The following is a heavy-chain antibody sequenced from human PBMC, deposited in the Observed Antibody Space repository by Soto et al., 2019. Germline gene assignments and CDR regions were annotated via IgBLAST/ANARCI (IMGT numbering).Heavy chain of an antibody. CDR2: INHSGST. Sequence: SETLSLTGAVYGGSFSDYYWSWIRQPPGKGLEWIGEINHSGSTNYNASLKSRVTISVDTSKKQFSLKLRSVSAADTAVYFCARASYRGDYYYGMDVWGQGTTVTVS. J-gene: IGHJ6*02. D-gene: IGHD3-10*01. V-gene: IGHV4-34*01. CDR3: ARASYRGDYYYGMDV. CDR1: GGSFSDYY.